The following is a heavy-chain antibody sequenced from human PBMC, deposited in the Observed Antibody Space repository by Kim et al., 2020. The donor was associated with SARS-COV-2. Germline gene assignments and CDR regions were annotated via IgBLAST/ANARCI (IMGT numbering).Heavy chain of an antibody. CDR1: AFSFSDYY. J-gene: IGHJ4*02. D-gene: IGHD3-22*01. CDR2: IYSSGRTE. CDR3: ARMKEVGGEYYFDY. V-gene: IGHV3-11*01. Sequence: GGSLRLSCGASAFSFSDYYMAWIRQAPGKGLEWIAYIYSSGRTEYYADSVRGRFSIFRDNSKNSLYLQMNILRVDDTAVYYCARMKEVGGEYYFDYWGQGTQVTVSS.